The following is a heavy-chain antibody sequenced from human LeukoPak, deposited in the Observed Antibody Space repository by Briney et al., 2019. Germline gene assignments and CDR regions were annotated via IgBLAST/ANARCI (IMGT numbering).Heavy chain of an antibody. CDR2: IKQDGSEK. J-gene: IGHJ4*02. D-gene: IGHD3-10*01. CDR3: AREVGSGNSDRYFDS. CDR1: GFTFSSYW. Sequence: PGGSLRLSCAASGFTFSSYWMSWVRQAPGKGLEWVANIKQDGSEKYYVDSVKGRFTISRDNAKNSLYLQMNSLRAEDTAVYYCAREVGSGNSDRYFDSWGQGTLVTVSS. V-gene: IGHV3-7*01.